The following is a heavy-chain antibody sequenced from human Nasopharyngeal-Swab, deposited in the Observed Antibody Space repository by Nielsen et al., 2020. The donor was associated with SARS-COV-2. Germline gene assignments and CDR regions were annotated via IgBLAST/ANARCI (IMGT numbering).Heavy chain of an antibody. D-gene: IGHD2-21*02. V-gene: IGHV4-59*01. Sequence: SETLSLICTVSGGSISSYYWSWIRQPPGKGLEWIGYIYYSGSTNYNPSLKSRVTISVDTSKNQFSLKLSSVTAADTAVYYCARDRRGGDGFDYWGQGTLVTVSS. CDR3: ARDRRGGDGFDY. CDR1: GGSISSYY. J-gene: IGHJ4*02. CDR2: IYYSGST.